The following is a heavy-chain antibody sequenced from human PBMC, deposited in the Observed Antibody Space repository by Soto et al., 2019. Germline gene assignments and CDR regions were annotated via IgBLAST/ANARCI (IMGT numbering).Heavy chain of an antibody. CDR2: ISGSGGST. CDR1: GFTFSSYA. Sequence: GGSLRLSCAASGFTFSSYAMSWVRQAPGKGLEWVSAISGSGGSTYYADSVKGRFTISRDNSKNTLYLQMNSLRAEDTAVYYCAKALGIAAAGYYYYGMDVWGQGTTVTVSS. D-gene: IGHD6-13*01. V-gene: IGHV3-23*01. J-gene: IGHJ6*02. CDR3: AKALGIAAAGYYYYGMDV.